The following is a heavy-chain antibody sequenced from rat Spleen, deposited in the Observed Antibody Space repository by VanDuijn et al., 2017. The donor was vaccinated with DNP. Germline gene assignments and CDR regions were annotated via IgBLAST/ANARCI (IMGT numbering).Heavy chain of an antibody. CDR1: GFNFNDYW. CDR2: TTLGDGSV. D-gene: IGHD1-4*01. Sequence: EVQLVETGGGLVQPGRSLKLPCAASGFNFNDYWMAWVRQAPTKGLEWVAYTTLGDGSVYYRDFVKGRFTMSRDKAKNTLYLQMDSLRSEDTATYYCTTAGDYWGQGVMVTVSS. CDR3: TTAGDY. V-gene: IGHV5-27*01. J-gene: IGHJ2*01.